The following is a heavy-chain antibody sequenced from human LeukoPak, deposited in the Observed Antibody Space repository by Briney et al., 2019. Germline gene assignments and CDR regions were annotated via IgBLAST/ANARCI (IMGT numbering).Heavy chain of an antibody. CDR2: INWNSGTI. D-gene: IGHD3-9*01. J-gene: IGHJ4*02. CDR1: GFTSDDYA. Sequence: GRSLRLSCAASGFTSDDYAMHWVRQATGKGLEWVSGINWNSGTIGYADSVKGRFTISRDNAKNSLYLQMNSLRAEDMALYYCAKGFRGYGISTGYLDYWGQGTLVTVSS. CDR3: AKGFRGYGISTGYLDY. V-gene: IGHV3-9*02.